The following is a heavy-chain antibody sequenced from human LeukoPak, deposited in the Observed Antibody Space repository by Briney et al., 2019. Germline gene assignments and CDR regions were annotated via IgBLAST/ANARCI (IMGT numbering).Heavy chain of an antibody. Sequence: GSLRLSCAASGFTFSSYAMSWVRQAPGKELEWVSAISGSGGSTYYADSVKGRFTISRDNSKNTLYLQMNSLRAEDTAVYYCAKVQYSYGSNFDYWGQGTLVTVSS. CDR2: ISGSGGST. V-gene: IGHV3-23*01. D-gene: IGHD5-18*01. CDR3: AKVQYSYGSNFDY. J-gene: IGHJ4*02. CDR1: GFTFSSYA.